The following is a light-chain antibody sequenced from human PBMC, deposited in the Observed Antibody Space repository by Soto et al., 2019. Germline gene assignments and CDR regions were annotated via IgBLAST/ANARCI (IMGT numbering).Light chain of an antibody. J-gene: IGLJ2*01. CDR1: SSNIGGTNY. V-gene: IGLV1-47*02. Sequence: QSVLTQPPSASGTPGQRGFISCSGSSSNIGGTNYAYWYQQLPGAAPKLLMHSNNLRPSGVPERISGSKSGTSASLAISGLRSEDEAVYYCASWDDRLGAVIFGGGTK. CDR3: ASWDDRLGAVI. CDR2: SNN.